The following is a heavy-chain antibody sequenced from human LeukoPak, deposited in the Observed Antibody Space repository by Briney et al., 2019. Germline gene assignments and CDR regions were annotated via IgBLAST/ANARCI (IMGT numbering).Heavy chain of an antibody. V-gene: IGHV3-21*01. CDR1: GFTFTNYR. D-gene: IGHD4-17*01. CDR2: ISSTSGYI. J-gene: IGHJ3*02. CDR3: ARENGDYADAFDI. Sequence: GGSLRLSCAASGFTFTNYRMTWIRQAPGKGLEWVSSISSTSGYIFYADSVRGRFTISRDNAKSSLYLQMNSLRAEDTAVYYCARENGDYADAFDIWGQGTMVTVSS.